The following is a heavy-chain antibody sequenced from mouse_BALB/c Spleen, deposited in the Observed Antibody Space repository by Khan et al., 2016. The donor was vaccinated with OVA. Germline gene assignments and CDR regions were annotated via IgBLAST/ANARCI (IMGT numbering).Heavy chain of an antibody. D-gene: IGHD2-10*01. J-gene: IGHJ4*01. CDR3: ARQPYYHYNIMDY. CDR2: IWSDGST. V-gene: IGHV2-6-1*01. Sequence: VQLQESGPGLVAPSQSLSITCTISGFSLTNYGVHWVRQPPGKGLEWLVVIWSDGSTTYNSALKSRLTISKDNSKRQVFLKMNSLQTDDTGMYFDARQPYYHYNIMDYWGQGTSVTVSS. CDR1: GFSLTNYG.